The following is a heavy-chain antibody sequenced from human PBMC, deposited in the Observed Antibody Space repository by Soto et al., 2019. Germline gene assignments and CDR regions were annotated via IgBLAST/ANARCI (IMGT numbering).Heavy chain of an antibody. J-gene: IGHJ4*02. CDR1: GFTFSSYA. Sequence: EVQLLESGGGLVQPGGSLRLSCAASGFTFSSYAMSWVRQAPGKGLEWVSSVLGSGGNTYYADSVKGRFTISSDNSKDTLYLKMNSLRAEDTAVYYCWTWADGFGCWGQGALVTVCS. CDR2: VLGSGGNT. V-gene: IGHV3-23*01. CDR3: WTWADGFGC.